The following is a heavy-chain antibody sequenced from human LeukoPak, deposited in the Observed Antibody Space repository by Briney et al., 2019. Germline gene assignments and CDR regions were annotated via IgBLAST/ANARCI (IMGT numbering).Heavy chain of an antibody. D-gene: IGHD3-22*01. Sequence: ASVKVSCKASGYTFTGYYIHWVRQAPGQGLEWMGWINPNSGGTNYAQKFQGRVTMTRDTSITTAHMELSRLRSDDTAVYYCAREPRKSSGYYYFDYWGQGTLVTVSS. V-gene: IGHV1-2*02. J-gene: IGHJ4*02. CDR1: GYTFTGYY. CDR3: AREPRKSSGYYYFDY. CDR2: INPNSGGT.